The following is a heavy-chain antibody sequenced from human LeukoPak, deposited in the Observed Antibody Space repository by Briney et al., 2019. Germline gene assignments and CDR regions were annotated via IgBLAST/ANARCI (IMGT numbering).Heavy chain of an antibody. J-gene: IGHJ4*02. CDR1: GFTVSSNY. Sequence: GGSLRLSCAASGFTVSSNYMTWVRQAPGKGLEWVSAIYSGGRTYYAGYVKGRFTNSRDNSKNTLFLQMNSLRAEDTAVYYCARNFALDYWGQGTLVTVSS. CDR2: IYSGGRT. V-gene: IGHV3-53*01. CDR3: ARNFALDY.